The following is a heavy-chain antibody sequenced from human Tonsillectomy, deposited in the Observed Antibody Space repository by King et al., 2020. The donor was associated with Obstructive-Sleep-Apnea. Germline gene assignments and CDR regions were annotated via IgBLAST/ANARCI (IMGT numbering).Heavy chain of an antibody. CDR2: ITWNSVSI. Sequence: VQLVESGGGLVQPGRSLRLSCAASGFTFDDYAMHWVRQAPGKGLEWVSSITWNSVSIHYAHSVKGRFTISRDNAKNSLYLQMNRLRAEDTALNYCAKDLDPLAPPGITGTTGWGQGTLVTVSS. J-gene: IGHJ4*02. D-gene: IGHD1-20*01. CDR3: AKDLDPLAPPGITGTTG. CDR1: GFTFDDYA. V-gene: IGHV3-9*01.